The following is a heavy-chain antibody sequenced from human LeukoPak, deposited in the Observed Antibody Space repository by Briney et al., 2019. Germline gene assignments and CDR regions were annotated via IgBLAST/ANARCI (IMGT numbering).Heavy chain of an antibody. CDR2: ISDTGFTT. J-gene: IGHJ4*02. Sequence: PGGSLRLSCAASGFIINDYYMTWIRQTPGKGLEWISDISDTGFTTQYADSVKGRFTISRDNAKNSLYLQMNSLRAEDTAVYYCARELITFGGVIADDYWGQGTLVTVSS. D-gene: IGHD3-16*02. V-gene: IGHV3-11*04. CDR1: GFIINDYY. CDR3: ARELITFGGVIADDY.